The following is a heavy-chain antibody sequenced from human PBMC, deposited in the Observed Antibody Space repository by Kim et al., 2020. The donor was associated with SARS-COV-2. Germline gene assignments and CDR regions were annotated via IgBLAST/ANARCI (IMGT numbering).Heavy chain of an antibody. Sequence: GGSLRLSCAASGFTFSSYEMNWVRQAPGKGLEWVSYISSSGSTIYYADSVKGRFTISRDNAKNSLYLQMNSLRAEDTAVYYCARVGITIFGVVIWRSMDVWGQGTTVTVSS. CDR1: GFTFSSYE. V-gene: IGHV3-48*03. CDR2: ISSSGSTI. J-gene: IGHJ6*02. D-gene: IGHD3-3*01. CDR3: ARVGITIFGVVIWRSMDV.